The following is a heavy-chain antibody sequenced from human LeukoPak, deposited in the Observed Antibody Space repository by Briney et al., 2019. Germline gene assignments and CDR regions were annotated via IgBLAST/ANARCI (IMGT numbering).Heavy chain of an antibody. Sequence: ASVKVSCKASGYTFTGYYMHWVRQAPGQGLEWMGWINPNSGCTNYAQKFQGRVTMTRDTSISTAYMELSRLRSDDTAVYYCARSFEPDNDYGDYVEGFGFDYWGQGTLVTVSS. CDR2: INPNSGCT. CDR3: ARSFEPDNDYGDYVEGFGFDY. CDR1: GYTFTGYY. V-gene: IGHV1-2*02. J-gene: IGHJ4*02. D-gene: IGHD4-17*01.